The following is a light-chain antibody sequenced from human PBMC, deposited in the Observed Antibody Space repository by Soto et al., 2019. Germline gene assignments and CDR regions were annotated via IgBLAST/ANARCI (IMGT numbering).Light chain of an antibody. CDR1: QGISQY. Sequence: HRNQSQSRRSACGGNGVIITFGATQGISQYVAWYQQKPGKAPKLLIYAAVVLQGGIPSRFSGSGSGTEFTLTITSLQPEDFATYYCLQHNTYPLNFGGGNTGAIK. CDR2: AAV. V-gene: IGKV1-9*01. J-gene: IGKJ4*01. CDR3: LQHNTYPLN.